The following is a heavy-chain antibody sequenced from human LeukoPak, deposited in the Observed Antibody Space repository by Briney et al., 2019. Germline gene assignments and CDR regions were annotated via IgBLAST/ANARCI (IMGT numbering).Heavy chain of an antibody. Sequence: GGSLRLSCTASGFTFSSYSMNWVRQAPGKGLEWLSYISWGSNVIYYADSVKGRFTTSRDDAENSLFLQMNSLTDEDTAVYYCAKEQLWVYYFDYWGQGTLVTVSS. CDR2: ISWGSNVI. CDR1: GFTFSSYS. D-gene: IGHD5-18*01. V-gene: IGHV3-48*02. J-gene: IGHJ4*02. CDR3: AKEQLWVYYFDY.